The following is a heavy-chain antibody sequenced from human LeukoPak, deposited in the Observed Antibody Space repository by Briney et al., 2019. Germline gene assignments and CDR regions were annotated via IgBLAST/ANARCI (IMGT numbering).Heavy chain of an antibody. CDR3: ARGQDIVVVPAAISARGAFDI. J-gene: IGHJ3*02. CDR2: IIPIFGTA. Sequence: GASVKVSCKASGGTFSSYAISWVRQAPGQGLEWMGGIIPIFGTANYAQKFQGRVTITADESTSTAYMELSSRRSEDTAVYYCARGQDIVVVPAAISARGAFDIWGQGTMVTVSS. V-gene: IGHV1-69*13. D-gene: IGHD2-2*01. CDR1: GGTFSSYA.